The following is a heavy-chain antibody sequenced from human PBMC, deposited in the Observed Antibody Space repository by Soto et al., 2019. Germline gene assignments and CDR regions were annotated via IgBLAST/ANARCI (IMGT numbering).Heavy chain of an antibody. CDR1: GGSISSGGYF. D-gene: IGHD3-9*01. CDR2: IYYSGST. V-gene: IGHV4-31*03. J-gene: IGHJ3*02. Sequence: QVQLQESGPGLVKPSQTLSLTCTVSGGSISSGGYFWSWIRQHPGKGLEWIGYIYYSGSTYYNPSRKSRVTVSVDTSKNQFSLKLSSVTAADTAVYYCASRYDILTGRNAFDIWGQGTMVTVSS. CDR3: ASRYDILTGRNAFDI.